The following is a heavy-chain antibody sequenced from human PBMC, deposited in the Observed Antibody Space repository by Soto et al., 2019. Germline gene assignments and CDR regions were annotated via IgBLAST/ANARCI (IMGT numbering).Heavy chain of an antibody. Sequence: PGGSLRLSCAASGFTFSSYWMSWGRQAPGKGLQWVANIDQDESEKNYVDPVSGRFTISRDNAKNSVNLQMNRLRVEDTAIYYCARDCSTTSCPPLYGMDVWGQGTTVTVSS. CDR1: GFTFSSYW. V-gene: IGHV3-7*03. CDR3: ARDCSTTSCPPLYGMDV. CDR2: IDQDESEK. D-gene: IGHD2-2*01. J-gene: IGHJ6*02.